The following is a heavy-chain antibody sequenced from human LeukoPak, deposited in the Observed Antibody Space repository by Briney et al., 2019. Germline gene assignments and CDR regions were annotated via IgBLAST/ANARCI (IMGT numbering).Heavy chain of an antibody. CDR3: AKGPSYSGSYSRGYFDY. V-gene: IGHV3-23*01. CDR2: ISGSGGST. J-gene: IGHJ4*02. D-gene: IGHD1-26*01. Sequence: GGSLRLSCAASGFTFSSYAMSWVRQAPGKGLKWVSAISGSGGSTYYADSVKGRFTISRDNSKNTLYLQMNSLRAEDTAVYYCAKGPSYSGSYSRGYFDYWGQGTLVTVSS. CDR1: GFTFSSYA.